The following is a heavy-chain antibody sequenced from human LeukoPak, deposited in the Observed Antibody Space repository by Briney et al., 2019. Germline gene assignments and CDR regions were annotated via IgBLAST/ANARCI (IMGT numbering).Heavy chain of an antibody. CDR3: VKVLGQVAAAGPPYFDY. Sequence: GGSLRLSCAASGLTFSSYAMSWVRQAPGKGLEWVSAISGSGGSTYYADSVKGRFTISRDNSKNTLYLLMNSLRAEDTAVYYCVKVLGQVAAAGPPYFDYWGQGTLVTVSS. D-gene: IGHD6-13*01. J-gene: IGHJ4*02. V-gene: IGHV3-23*01. CDR2: ISGSGGST. CDR1: GLTFSSYA.